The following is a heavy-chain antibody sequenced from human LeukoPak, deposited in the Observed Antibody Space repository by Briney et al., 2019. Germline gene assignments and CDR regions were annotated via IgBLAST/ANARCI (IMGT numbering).Heavy chain of an antibody. D-gene: IGHD5-12*01. Sequence: PSETLSLTCTVSGGSICSYYWSWIRQPPGKGLEWIGYIYYSGSTNYNPSLKSRVTISVDTSKNQFSLKLSSVTAADAAVYYCARVKCRYSGYERRWFDPWGQGTLVTVSS. V-gene: IGHV4-59*01. CDR2: IYYSGST. J-gene: IGHJ5*02. CDR1: GGSICSYY. CDR3: ARVKCRYSGYERRWFDP.